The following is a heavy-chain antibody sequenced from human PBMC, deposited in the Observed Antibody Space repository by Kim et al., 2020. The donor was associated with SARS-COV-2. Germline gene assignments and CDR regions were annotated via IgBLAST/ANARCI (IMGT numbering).Heavy chain of an antibody. J-gene: IGHJ4*02. CDR1: GFTFSSYW. V-gene: IGHV3-74*01. D-gene: IGHD5-18*01. Sequence: GGSLRLSCAASGFTFSSYWMHWVRQAPGKGLVWVSRINSDGSSTSYADSVKGRFTISRDNAKNTLYLQMNSLRAEDTAVYYCARGPAGGIRGYSYGPPDYWGQGTLVTVSS. CDR3: ARGPAGGIRGYSYGPPDY. CDR2: INSDGSST.